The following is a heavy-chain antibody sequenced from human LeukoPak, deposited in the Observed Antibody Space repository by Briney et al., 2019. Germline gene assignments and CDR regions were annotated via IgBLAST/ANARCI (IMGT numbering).Heavy chain of an antibody. J-gene: IGHJ4*02. V-gene: IGHV4-59*12. D-gene: IGHD3-10*01. CDR2: IYYSGDT. CDR1: GGSISSYY. CDR3: ARVSPYYYGSGSYDY. Sequence: SETLSLTCSVSGGSISSYYWTWIRQPPGKGLEWIGYIYYSGDTNYNPSLKSRVTISVDKSKNQFSLKLSSVTAADTAVYYCARVSPYYYGSGSYDYWGQGTLVTVSS.